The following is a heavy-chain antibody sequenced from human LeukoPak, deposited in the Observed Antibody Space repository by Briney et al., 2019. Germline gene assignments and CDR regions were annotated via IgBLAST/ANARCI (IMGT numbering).Heavy chain of an antibody. V-gene: IGHV3-30*18. CDR1: GFTFSSHG. CDR3: AKDLVGGLDY. J-gene: IGHJ4*02. Sequence: GRSLRLSCAASGFTFSSHGMHWVRQAPGKGLEWVAVISYDGSNKYYADSVKGRFTISRDNSKNTLYLQMNSLRAEDTAVYYCAKDLVGGLDYWGQGTLVTVSS. CDR2: ISYDGSNK. D-gene: IGHD1-26*01.